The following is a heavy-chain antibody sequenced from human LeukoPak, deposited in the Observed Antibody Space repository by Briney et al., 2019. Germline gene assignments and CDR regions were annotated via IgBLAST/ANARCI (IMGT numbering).Heavy chain of an antibody. Sequence: ASVKVSCKASGYTFTSYYIHWVRQDPGQGLEWMEIISPSVGTTTYAQKLEDRVTMTRDTSTTTVYMELRSLRAEDTAVYYCARIGDYGSGSEGFDPWGQGTLVTVSS. CDR2: ISPSVGTT. D-gene: IGHD3-10*01. CDR1: GYTFTSYY. J-gene: IGHJ5*02. CDR3: ARIGDYGSGSEGFDP. V-gene: IGHV1-46*04.